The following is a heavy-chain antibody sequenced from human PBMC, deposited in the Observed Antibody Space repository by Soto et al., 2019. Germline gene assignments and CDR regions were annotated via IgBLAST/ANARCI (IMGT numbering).Heavy chain of an antibody. CDR2: IKSKTDGGTT. Sequence: GGSLRLSCAASGFTFSNAWMSWVRQAPGKGLEWVGRIKSKTDGGTTDYAAPVKGRFTISRDDSKNTLYLQMNSLKTEDTAVYYCTTAPHIVLMVYAMGSAFDIWGQGTMVTVSS. J-gene: IGHJ3*02. CDR1: GFTFSNAW. D-gene: IGHD2-8*01. V-gene: IGHV3-15*01. CDR3: TTAPHIVLMVYAMGSAFDI.